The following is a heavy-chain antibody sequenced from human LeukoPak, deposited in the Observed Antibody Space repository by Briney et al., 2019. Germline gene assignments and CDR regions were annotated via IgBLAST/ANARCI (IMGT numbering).Heavy chain of an antibody. CDR3: ARGLIYSPNWFDP. V-gene: IGHV3-66*01. J-gene: IGHJ5*02. CDR2: IYTGGNT. D-gene: IGHD4-11*01. CDR1: GFTVSSNY. Sequence: GGSLRLSCAGSGFTVSSNYMSWVRQAPGKGLEWVSVIYTGGNTCYADSVKSRFTISRDNSKNTLYLQMNSLRAEDTAVYYCARGLIYSPNWFDPWGQGTLVTVSS.